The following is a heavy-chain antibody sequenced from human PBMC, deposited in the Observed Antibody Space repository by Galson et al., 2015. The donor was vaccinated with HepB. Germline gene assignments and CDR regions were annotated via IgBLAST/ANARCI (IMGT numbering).Heavy chain of an antibody. D-gene: IGHD6-19*01. CDR3: ARPRSTSGSGWRNSLGY. V-gene: IGHV3-74*01. Sequence: SLRLSCAASEFTFANYWMHWVRQVPGKGLLWVSRINIDGSSTSYADSVKGRFTISRDNAKSTLYLQMNSLRVEDTGVYYCARPRSTSGSGWRNSLGYWGQGALVTVSS. J-gene: IGHJ4*02. CDR1: EFTFANYW. CDR2: INIDGSST.